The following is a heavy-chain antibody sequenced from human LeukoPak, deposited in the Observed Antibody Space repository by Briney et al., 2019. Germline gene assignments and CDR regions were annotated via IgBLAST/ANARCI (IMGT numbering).Heavy chain of an antibody. J-gene: IGHJ4*02. CDR2: IYNSGTT. Sequence: SETLSLTCTVSGGSIRSYYWSWIRQPPGKGLEWIGYIYNSGTTNYNPSLKSRVTISVDTSKNHFSLKLSSVTAADTAVYYCARLGFGSSGYYPFDYWGQGTLVTVSS. D-gene: IGHD3-22*01. CDR3: ARLGFGSSGYYPFDY. V-gene: IGHV4-59*08. CDR1: GGSIRSYY.